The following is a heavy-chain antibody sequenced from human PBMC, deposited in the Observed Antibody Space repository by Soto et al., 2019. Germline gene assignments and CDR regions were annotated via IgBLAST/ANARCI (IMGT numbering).Heavy chain of an antibody. J-gene: IGHJ4*02. CDR3: AKDFEYSSSPPDY. Sequence: PGGSLRLSCEVSGFTFENYAMNWVRRAPGKGLEWVSSISRNSGSIGYADSVKGRFTISRDNAKNSLYLQMNSLRAEDTALYYCAKDFEYSSSPPDYWGQGTLVTVSS. D-gene: IGHD6-6*01. V-gene: IGHV3-9*01. CDR2: ISRNSGSI. CDR1: GFTFENYA.